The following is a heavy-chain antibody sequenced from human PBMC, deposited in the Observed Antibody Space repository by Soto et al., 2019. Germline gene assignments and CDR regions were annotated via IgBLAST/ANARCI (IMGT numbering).Heavy chain of an antibody. J-gene: IGHJ6*02. CDR1: GLTFSTYA. V-gene: IGHV3-23*01. Sequence: EVHLLESGGDLVQPGGSLRLSCTASGLTFSTYAMSWVRQAPGKGLEWVSAIGGSGTGGRTYYADSVKGLFTISRDKSKKTVYLQMNSLRADDTAVYYCAKSPGGLDGYNSDFYGMDVWGQGTTVTVSS. CDR2: IGGSGTGGRT. D-gene: IGHD5-12*01. CDR3: AKSPGGLDGYNSDFYGMDV.